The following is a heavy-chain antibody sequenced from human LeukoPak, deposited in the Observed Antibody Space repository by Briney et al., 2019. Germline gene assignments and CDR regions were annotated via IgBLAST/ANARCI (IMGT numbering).Heavy chain of an antibody. CDR1: GYTFTFYY. D-gene: IGHD1-26*01. Sequence: ASVTVSFKSSGYTFTFYYMHWVRQAPGQGLEWMGWINLNSGGTNYAQKFQGRVTMTRDTSISTAYMELSRLRSDDTAVYYCAREPCGRGIVGATHLDYWGQGTLVTVSS. V-gene: IGHV1-2*02. J-gene: IGHJ4*02. CDR3: AREPCGRGIVGATHLDY. CDR2: INLNSGGT.